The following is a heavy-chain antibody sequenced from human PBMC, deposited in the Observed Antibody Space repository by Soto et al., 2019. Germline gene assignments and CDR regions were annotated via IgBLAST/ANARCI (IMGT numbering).Heavy chain of an antibody. D-gene: IGHD5-12*01. V-gene: IGHV1-2*02. Sequence: QVQLVQSGAEVKKPGASVKVSCKASGYTFTGYYMHWVRQAPGQGLEWMGWINPNSGGTNYAQKFQGRVTMTRDTSISTDYMELSRLRSDDTAVYYCGYSGYDIKGRGGIGYWGQGTLVTVSS. J-gene: IGHJ4*02. CDR2: INPNSGGT. CDR3: GYSGYDIKGRGGIGY. CDR1: GYTFTGYY.